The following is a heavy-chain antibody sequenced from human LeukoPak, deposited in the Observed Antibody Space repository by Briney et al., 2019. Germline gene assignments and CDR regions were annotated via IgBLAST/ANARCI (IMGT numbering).Heavy chain of an antibody. J-gene: IGHJ5*02. CDR1: GYSISSGYY. D-gene: IGHD5-18*01. V-gene: IGHV4-38-2*01. CDR2: IYHSGST. CDR3: ARHGVRGYSYGPNWFDP. Sequence: HSETLSLTCAVSGYSISSGYYWGWIRQPPGKGLEWIGSIYHSGSTYYNPSLKSRVTISVDTSKNQFSLKLSSVTAADTAVYYCARHGVRGYSYGPNWFDPWGQGTLVTVSS.